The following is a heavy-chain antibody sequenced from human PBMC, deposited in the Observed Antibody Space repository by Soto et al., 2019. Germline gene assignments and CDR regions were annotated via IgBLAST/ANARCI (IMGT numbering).Heavy chain of an antibody. Sequence: QITLKESGPTLVKPTQTLTLTCSFSGFSLSTSGVGVGWIRQPPGKALEWLALIYWDDDKRYSPSLRSRLTITKNTSKNQVVLMMTDMDPVDTATYYGAHCIAPRPFDSWGQGTLVTVSS. CDR3: AHCIAPRPFDS. CDR1: GFSLSTSGVG. J-gene: IGHJ4*02. CDR2: IYWDDDK. V-gene: IGHV2-5*02. D-gene: IGHD6-13*01.